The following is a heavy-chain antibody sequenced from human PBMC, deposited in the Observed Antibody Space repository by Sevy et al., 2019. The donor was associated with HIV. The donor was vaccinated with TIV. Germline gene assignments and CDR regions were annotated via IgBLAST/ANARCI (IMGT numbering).Heavy chain of an antibody. Sequence: GGSLRLSCVASGFMFSSYWMSWVRQAPGKGLEWVANIKQDGSEKYFVDSVKGRFTISRDNANISLYLQMNSLRAEDTAVYYCASEDTIGLGDAFDIWGQGTMVTVSS. CDR3: ASEDTIGLGDAFDI. V-gene: IGHV3-7*01. D-gene: IGHD2-2*01. CDR1: GFMFSSYW. J-gene: IGHJ3*02. CDR2: IKQDGSEK.